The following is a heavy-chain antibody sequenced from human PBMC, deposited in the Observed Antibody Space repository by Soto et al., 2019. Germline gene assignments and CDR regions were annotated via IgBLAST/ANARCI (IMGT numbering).Heavy chain of an antibody. CDR1: GYTFTGYY. D-gene: IGHD3-10*01. CDR2: INPNSGCT. Sequence: ASVKVSCKASGYTFTGYYMHWVRQAPGQGLEWMGWINPNSGCTNYAQKFQGWVTMTRDTSISTAYMELSRLRSDDTAVYYCARDPRRRFGELLYSFDFWGQGTLVTVSS. V-gene: IGHV1-2*04. J-gene: IGHJ4*02. CDR3: ARDPRRRFGELLYSFDF.